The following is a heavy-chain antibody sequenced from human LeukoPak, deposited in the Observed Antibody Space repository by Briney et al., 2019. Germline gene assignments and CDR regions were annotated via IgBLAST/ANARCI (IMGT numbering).Heavy chain of an antibody. V-gene: IGHV3-66*02. D-gene: IGHD1-1*01. Sequence: GGSLRLSCAASGFTFSSNYMSWVRQAPGKGLEWVSVIYSGGSTYYADSVKGRFTISRDNSKNTLYLQMNSLRAEDTAVYYCAGDVFGEVQFDYWGQGTLVTVSS. CDR2: IYSGGST. J-gene: IGHJ4*02. CDR1: GFTFSSNY. CDR3: AGDVFGEVQFDY.